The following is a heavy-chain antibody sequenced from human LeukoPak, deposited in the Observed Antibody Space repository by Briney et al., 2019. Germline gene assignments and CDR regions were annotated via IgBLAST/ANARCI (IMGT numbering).Heavy chain of an antibody. CDR1: GFTFDDYG. CDR3: AREEGSGYYRLYYFDY. V-gene: IGHV3-20*04. Sequence: GGSLRLSCAASGFTFDDYGMSSVRQAPGKGLEWVSGINWNGGSTGYADSVKGRFTISRDNAKNSLYLQMNSLRAEDTALYYCAREEGSGYYRLYYFDYWGQGTLVTVSS. D-gene: IGHD3-22*01. CDR2: INWNGGST. J-gene: IGHJ4*02.